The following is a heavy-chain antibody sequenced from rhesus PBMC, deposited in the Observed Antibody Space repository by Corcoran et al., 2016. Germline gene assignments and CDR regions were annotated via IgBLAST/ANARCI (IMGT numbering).Heavy chain of an antibody. D-gene: IGHD4-4*01. CDR3: ARVGPDYGSNYGLDS. CDR2: VDPEDGEA. Sequence: EVQLVQSGDEVKKPGASVKISCKASGYTFTDYYLHWVRQAPGKVFEWIGRVDPEDGEAIHAHKFQYMVTMTAATSTDTAHMELSSLRSEDTAVYYCARVGPDYGSNYGLDSWGQGVVVTVSS. CDR1: GYTFTDYY. V-gene: IGHV1-111*02. J-gene: IGHJ6*01.